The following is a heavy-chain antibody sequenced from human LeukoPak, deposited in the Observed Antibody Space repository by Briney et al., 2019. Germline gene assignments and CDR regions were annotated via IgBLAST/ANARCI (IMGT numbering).Heavy chain of an antibody. J-gene: IGHJ3*02. CDR1: GFTFSTYT. CDR2: ISSTSGYT. D-gene: IGHD3-22*01. CDR3: ATTHHYYDSSGFYYSSDAFDI. V-gene: IGHV3-21*01. Sequence: GGTLRLSCAAFGFTFSTYTMNWVRQPPGKGLEWVSSISSTSGYTYYADSVKGRFTNSRDNATRSLELHMSSLRVEDTAVYYCATTHHYYDSSGFYYSSDAFDIWGQGTLVTVSS.